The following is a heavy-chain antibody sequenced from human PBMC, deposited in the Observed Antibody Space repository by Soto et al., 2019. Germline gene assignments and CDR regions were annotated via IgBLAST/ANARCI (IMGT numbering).Heavy chain of an antibody. CDR1: GGTFSSYA. CDR3: AARYCSGGSCYFVGLFDY. V-gene: IGHV1-69*13. Sequence: GASVKVSCKASGGTFSSYAISLVRQAPGQGXEWMGGIIPIFGTANYAQKFQGRVTITADESTSTAYMELSSLRSEDTAVYYCAARYCSGGSCYFVGLFDYWGQGSLVTVSS. D-gene: IGHD2-15*01. CDR2: IIPIFGTA. J-gene: IGHJ4*02.